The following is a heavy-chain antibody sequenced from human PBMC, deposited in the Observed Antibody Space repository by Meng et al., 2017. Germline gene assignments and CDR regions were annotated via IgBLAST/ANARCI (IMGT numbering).Heavy chain of an antibody. D-gene: IGHD1-26*01. V-gene: IGHV3-66*01. CDR2: IYSGGST. Sequence: EVHLGGFGGDLGKPGGSLRLSCAASGFYFSNAWMSWVRQAPGKGLEWVSVIYSGGSTYYADSVKGRFTISRDNSKNTLYLQMNSLRAEDTAVYYCARGGSYYSYWGQGTLVTVSS. CDR3: ARGGSYYSY. J-gene: IGHJ4*02. CDR1: GFYFSNAW.